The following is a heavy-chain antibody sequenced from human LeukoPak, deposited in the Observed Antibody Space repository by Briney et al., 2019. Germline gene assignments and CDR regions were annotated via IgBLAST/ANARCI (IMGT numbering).Heavy chain of an antibody. CDR3: ARDLSGLFDP. D-gene: IGHD3-10*01. J-gene: IGHJ5*02. V-gene: IGHV4-59*12. CDR1: GGSISSYY. CDR2: IYDRGST. Sequence: SETLSLTCTVSGGSISSYYWSWIRQPPGKGLEWIGNIYDRGSTKYNPSLKSRVTISVDTSKNQFSLQLNSVTPEDTAVYYCARDLSGLFDPWGQGTLVTVSS.